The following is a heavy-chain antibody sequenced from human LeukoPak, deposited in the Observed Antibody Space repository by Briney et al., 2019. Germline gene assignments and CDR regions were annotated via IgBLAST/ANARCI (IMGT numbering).Heavy chain of an antibody. D-gene: IGHD2-21*02. CDR2: IRQDGSEK. J-gene: IGHJ6*03. CDR3: ARVVTDYYYYYMDV. Sequence: GGSLRLSCAASGFTFSRSWMSWGRQAPGKGLEWVANIRQDGSEKYYVDSVKGRFTISRDNTRNSLYLQMNSLRAEDTAVYYCARVVTDYYYYYMDVWGKGTTVTISS. V-gene: IGHV3-7*01. CDR1: GFTFSRSW.